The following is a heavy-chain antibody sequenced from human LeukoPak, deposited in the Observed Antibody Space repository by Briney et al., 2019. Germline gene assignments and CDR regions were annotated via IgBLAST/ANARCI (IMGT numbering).Heavy chain of an antibody. V-gene: IGHV4-4*02. CDR3: AIRLRYCSDTRCSDWFDP. CDR1: GGSVSSSNW. CDR2: IYHSGST. Sequence: SETLSLTCAVSGGSVSSSNWWSWVRQPPGKGLEWIGEIYHSGSTNYNPSLKSRVTISVDKSKNQLSLNLRSVTAADTAVYYCAIRLRYCSDTRCSDWFDPWGQGTLVTVSS. J-gene: IGHJ5*02. D-gene: IGHD2-2*01.